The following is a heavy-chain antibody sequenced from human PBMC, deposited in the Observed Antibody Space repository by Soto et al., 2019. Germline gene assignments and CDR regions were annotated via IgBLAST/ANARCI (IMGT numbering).Heavy chain of an antibody. CDR3: ARDTSLWFGELPLDY. D-gene: IGHD3-10*01. Sequence: ETLSLTCAVYGGSFSGYYWSWVRQAPGKGLEWVANIKQDGSEKYYVDSVKGRFTISRDNAKNSLYLQMNSLRAEDTAVYYCARDTSLWFGELPLDYWGQGTLVTVSS. CDR2: IKQDGSEK. J-gene: IGHJ4*02. V-gene: IGHV3-7*01. CDR1: GGSFSGYY.